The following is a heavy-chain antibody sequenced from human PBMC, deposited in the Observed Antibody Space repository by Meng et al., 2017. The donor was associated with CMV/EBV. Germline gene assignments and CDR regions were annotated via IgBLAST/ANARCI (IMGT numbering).Heavy chain of an antibody. CDR2: INPNSGGT. CDR3: ARGGYCSSTSCSDYYYYYGMDV. CDR1: GYTFTGYY. V-gene: IGHV1-2*04. D-gene: IGHD2-2*01. J-gene: IGHJ6*02. Sequence: ASVKVSCKASGYTFTGYYMHWVRQAPGQGLEWMGWINPNSGGTNYAQKFQGWVTMTRDTSISTAYMELSRLRSDDTAVYYCARGGYCSSTSCSDYYYYYGMDVWGQGTTVTVSS.